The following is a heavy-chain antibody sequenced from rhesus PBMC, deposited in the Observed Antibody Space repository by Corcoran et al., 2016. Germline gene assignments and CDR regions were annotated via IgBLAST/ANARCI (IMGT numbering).Heavy chain of an antibody. Sequence: QLQLQESGPGLVKPSETLSLTCAVSGGSISSNYWSWIRQPPGKGLEWIGRSSGSGGSTDYNPSLKSRVTISTNTSKNQFSLKLSSGTAADTAVYYCAREADSGYLFDYWGQGVLVTVSS. CDR2: SSGSGGST. V-gene: IGHV4-173*01. CDR1: GGSISSNY. CDR3: AREADSGYLFDY. D-gene: IGHD3-28*01. J-gene: IGHJ4*01.